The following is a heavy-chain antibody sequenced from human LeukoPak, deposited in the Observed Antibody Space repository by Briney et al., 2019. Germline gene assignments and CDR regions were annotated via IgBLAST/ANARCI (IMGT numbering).Heavy chain of an antibody. J-gene: IGHJ3*02. Sequence: GEPLKFSCKGSVYSFTSYWIGWVRQMPGKGLEWMGGIYPGDSDTRYSPSFQGQVTISADTSISTAYLQWSSLKASDTAMYYCARVEAARPFDAFDIWGQGTMVTVSS. D-gene: IGHD6-6*01. CDR2: IYPGDSDT. CDR1: VYSFTSYW. CDR3: ARVEAARPFDAFDI. V-gene: IGHV5-51*01.